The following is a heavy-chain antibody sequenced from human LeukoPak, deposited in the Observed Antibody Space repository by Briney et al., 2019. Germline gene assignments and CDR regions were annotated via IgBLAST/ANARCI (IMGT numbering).Heavy chain of an antibody. Sequence: ASVKVSCKASGYTFTCYGISWVRQAPGQGLEWMGWISAYNGNTNYAQKLQGRVTMATDTSTSTAYMELRSLRTDDTAAYHCAREWFGELFDYYYYGMDVWGKGTTVTVSS. CDR1: GYTFTCYG. V-gene: IGHV1-18*04. CDR2: ISAYNGNT. CDR3: AREWFGELFDYYYYGMDV. D-gene: IGHD3-10*01. J-gene: IGHJ6*04.